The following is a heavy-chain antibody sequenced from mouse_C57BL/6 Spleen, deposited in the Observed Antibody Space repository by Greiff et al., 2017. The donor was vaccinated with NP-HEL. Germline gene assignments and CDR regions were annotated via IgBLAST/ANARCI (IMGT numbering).Heavy chain of an antibody. Sequence: QVQLQQSGPELVKPGASVKISCKASGYAFSSSWMNWVKQRPGKGLEWIGRIYPGDGDTNYNGKFKGKATLTADKSSSTNYMQLRRLTSEDSAVYCCARLGTTVVAHWYYDVWGTATTVTVST. CDR1: GYAFSSSW. CDR3: ARLGTTVVAHWYYDV. V-gene: IGHV1-82*01. D-gene: IGHD1-1*01. CDR2: IYPGDGDT. J-gene: IGHJ1*03.